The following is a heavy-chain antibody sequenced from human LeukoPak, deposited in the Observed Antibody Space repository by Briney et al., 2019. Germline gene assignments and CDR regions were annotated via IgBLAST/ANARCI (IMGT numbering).Heavy chain of an antibody. CDR3: ARPTLRGNYFDD. CDR2: IYYSGST. V-gene: IGHV4-39*07. Sequence: SETLSLTCTVSGGSISSSSYYWGWIRQPPGKGLEWIGSIYYSGSTYYNPSLKSRVTISVDTSKNQFSLKLSSVTAADTAMYYCARPTLRGNYFDDWGQGTLVTVSS. J-gene: IGHJ4*02. CDR1: GGSISSSSYY.